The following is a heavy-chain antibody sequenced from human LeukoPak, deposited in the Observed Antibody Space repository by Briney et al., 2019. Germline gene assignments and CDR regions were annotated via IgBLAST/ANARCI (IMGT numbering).Heavy chain of an antibody. J-gene: IGHJ4*02. V-gene: IGHV4-31*03. CDR1: GASISSGTYY. CDR2: IYYTGTT. CDR3: ARVGSRDNFHFDY. D-gene: IGHD2-15*01. Sequence: SQTLSLTCTVSGASISSGTYYWSWIRQHPGKGLEWIGYIYYTGTTDYNPSLKSRVTISRDTSKNQFSLSLSSVIAADTAVFYCARVGSRDNFHFDYWGQGTLVTVSS.